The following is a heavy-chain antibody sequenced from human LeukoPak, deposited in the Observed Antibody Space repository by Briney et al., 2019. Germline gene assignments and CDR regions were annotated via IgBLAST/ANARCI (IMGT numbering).Heavy chain of an antibody. V-gene: IGHV4-34*01. CDR1: GGSFSGYY. D-gene: IGHD6-13*01. J-gene: IGHJ5*02. Sequence: PSETLSLTCAVYGGSFSGYYWSWIRQPPGKGLEWIGEINHSGSTNYNPSLKSRVTISVDTSKNQFSLKLSSVTAADTAVYYCARDRAAGTFGWFDPWGQGTLVTVSS. CDR2: INHSGST. CDR3: ARDRAAGTFGWFDP.